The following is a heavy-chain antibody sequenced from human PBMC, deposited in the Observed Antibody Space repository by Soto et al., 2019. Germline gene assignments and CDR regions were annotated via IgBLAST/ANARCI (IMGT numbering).Heavy chain of an antibody. Sequence: QVQLVQSGAEVKKPGSSVKVSCKASGGTFSSYAISWVRQAPGQGLEWMGGIIPIFGTANYAQKFQGRVTITADESTRTDYMELSSLRSEDTAVYYCARVGGGSSLMGYGMDVWGQGTTVTVSS. J-gene: IGHJ6*02. CDR2: IIPIFGTA. D-gene: IGHD6-13*01. V-gene: IGHV1-69*01. CDR3: ARVGGGSSLMGYGMDV. CDR1: GGTFSSYA.